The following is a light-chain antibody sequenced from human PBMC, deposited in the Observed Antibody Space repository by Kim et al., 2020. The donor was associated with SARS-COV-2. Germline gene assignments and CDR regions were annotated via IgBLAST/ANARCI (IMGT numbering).Light chain of an antibody. CDR1: ESVRNN. CDR2: GAS. CDR3: HQYSMWPLT. V-gene: IGKV3-15*01. Sequence: VSPGERATLSCRASESVRNNLAWYQHRPGQAPRLLIYGASNRATGVPARFSGSGSGTEFTLTISSLQSEDLAVYYCHQYSMWPLTFGGGTKVDIK. J-gene: IGKJ4*01.